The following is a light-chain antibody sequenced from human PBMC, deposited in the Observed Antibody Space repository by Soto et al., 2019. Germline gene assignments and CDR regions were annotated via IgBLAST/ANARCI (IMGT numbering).Light chain of an antibody. Sequence: DIVLAQSPGTLSLSPGERATLSCRASQTVSSNYLAWYQQKFGQAPRLLIYGASSRATGIPDRFSGSGSGTDFTLTISRLEPADFAVYYCQQYGSSPQTFGQGTRLEI. CDR2: GAS. V-gene: IGKV3-20*01. CDR3: QQYGSSPQT. CDR1: QTVSSNY. J-gene: IGKJ5*01.